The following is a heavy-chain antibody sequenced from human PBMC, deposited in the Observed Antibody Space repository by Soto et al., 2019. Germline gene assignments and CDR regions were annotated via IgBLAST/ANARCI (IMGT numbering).Heavy chain of an antibody. J-gene: IGHJ4*02. CDR2: MHPKSGGT. D-gene: IGHD5-18*01. Sequence: QVQLVQSGAEVKKPGASVKVSCKASGYTFNGYYIHWVRQAPGQGLEWMGWMHPKSGGTNYARKFQDRVTMTRDTSISTAYMELRRLGSDDTAVYYCARDNGYAYGYDDYWGQGALVTVSS. CDR3: ARDNGYAYGYDDY. CDR1: GYTFNGYY. V-gene: IGHV1-2*02.